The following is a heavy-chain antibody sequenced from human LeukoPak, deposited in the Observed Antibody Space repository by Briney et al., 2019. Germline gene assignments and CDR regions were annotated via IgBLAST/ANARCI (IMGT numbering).Heavy chain of an antibody. J-gene: IGHJ4*02. CDR1: GFTFSSYG. CDR2: ISYDGSNQ. D-gene: IGHD2/OR15-2a*01. V-gene: IGHV3-30*18. CDR3: AKDTSMPLNY. Sequence: SGGSLRLSCAASGFTFSSYGMHWVRQAPGKGLEWVAVISYDGSNQYYADSVKGRFTISRDNSKNALYLQVNSLRAEDTAVYYCAKDTSMPLNYWGQGTLVTVSS.